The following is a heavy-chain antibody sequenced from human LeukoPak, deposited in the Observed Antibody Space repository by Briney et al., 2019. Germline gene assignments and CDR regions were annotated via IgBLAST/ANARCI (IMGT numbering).Heavy chain of an antibody. CDR2: INRLGTT. D-gene: IGHD3-16*01. CDR3: ARGDLHCDYDLTPPDV. Sequence: SETLSLTCTVYGGSFSGYYYTWIRQPPGKGLEWIGEINRLGTTNYNASLKSRVTISVDTSKRQFSLKVKSVTAADTAMYYCARGDLHCDYDLTPPDVWGKGTTVTVSS. CDR1: GGSFSGYY. J-gene: IGHJ6*04. V-gene: IGHV4-34*01.